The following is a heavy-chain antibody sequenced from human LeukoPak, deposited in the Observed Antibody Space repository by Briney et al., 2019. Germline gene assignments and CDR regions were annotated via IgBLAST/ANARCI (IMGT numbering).Heavy chain of an antibody. V-gene: IGHV3-23*01. Sequence: PGGSLRLSCAASGFTFSSYAMTWVRQAPGKGLDWVSGISGSGGSNYADSVKGRFTISRDNSKNTLYLQMNSLTAEDTAVYYCASGWYSEYWGRGTLVTVSS. CDR1: GFTFSSYA. CDR2: ISGSGGS. J-gene: IGHJ4*02. D-gene: IGHD6-19*01. CDR3: ASGWYSEY.